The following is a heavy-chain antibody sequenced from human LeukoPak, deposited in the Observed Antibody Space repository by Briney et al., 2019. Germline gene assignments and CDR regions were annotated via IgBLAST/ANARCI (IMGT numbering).Heavy chain of an antibody. CDR2: INHSGST. J-gene: IGHJ4*02. D-gene: IGHD4-17*01. Sequence: PSETLSLTCAVYGGSFSGYYWSWIRQPPGKGLEWIGEINHSGSTNYNPSLKSRVTISVDTSKNQFSLKLSSVTAADTAVYYCARDRGYGDYLFDYWGQGTLVTVSS. CDR3: ARDRGYGDYLFDY. CDR1: GGSFSGYY. V-gene: IGHV4-34*01.